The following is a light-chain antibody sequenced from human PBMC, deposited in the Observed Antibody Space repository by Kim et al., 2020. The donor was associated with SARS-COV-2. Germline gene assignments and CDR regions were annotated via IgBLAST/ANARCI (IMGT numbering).Light chain of an antibody. CDR1: QSVLYSSNNKNY. CDR3: QQYYITPYT. CDR2: WAS. J-gene: IGKJ2*01. V-gene: IGKV4-1*01. Sequence: RATINCKSSQSVLYSSNNKNYLAWYQQKPGQPPMLLIYWASTRESGVPDRFSGSGSGTDFTLTISSLQAEDVAVYYCQQYYITPYTFGQGTKLEI.